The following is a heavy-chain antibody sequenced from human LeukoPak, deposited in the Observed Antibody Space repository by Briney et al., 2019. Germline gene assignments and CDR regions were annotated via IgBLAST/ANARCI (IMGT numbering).Heavy chain of an antibody. J-gene: IGHJ4*02. CDR2: ISSYNGNT. CDR1: GYTFTSYG. Sequence: ASVKVSCKASGYTFTSYGISWVRQAPGQGLEWMGWISSYNGNTHYAQNLQGRVIMTIDTSTSTAYMELRSLRSDDTAVYYCARDLFTFGGVIATKSLDYWGQGTLVTVSS. CDR3: ARDLFTFGGVIATKSLDY. D-gene: IGHD3-16*02. V-gene: IGHV1-18*01.